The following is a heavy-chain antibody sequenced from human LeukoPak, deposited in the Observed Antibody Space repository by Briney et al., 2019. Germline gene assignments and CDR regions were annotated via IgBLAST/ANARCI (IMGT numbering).Heavy chain of an antibody. V-gene: IGHV4-4*07. CDR2: ISTSGST. Sequence: SETLSLTCTVSGGSISGYYWSWIRQPAGMGLEWIGRISTSGSTHYSPSLKSRVTISVDTSKNQFSLRLSSVTAADTALYYCARSGGSYLFYFDYWGQGTLVTVSS. J-gene: IGHJ4*02. D-gene: IGHD2-21*01. CDR3: ARSGGSYLFYFDY. CDR1: GGSISGYY.